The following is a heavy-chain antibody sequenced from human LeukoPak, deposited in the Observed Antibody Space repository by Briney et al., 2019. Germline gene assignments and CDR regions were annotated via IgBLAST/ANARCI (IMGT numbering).Heavy chain of an antibody. Sequence: GGSLRLSCAASGFTVSSNHNHMSWDRQAPGKGLEWVSVIYSGGTIFYADSVKGRFTISRDNSKNTVYLEVNSLRAEDTAVYYCARDGENHYYDYWGQGTLVTVST. V-gene: IGHV3-66*01. CDR1: GFTVSSNHNH. CDR2: IYSGGTI. CDR3: ARDGENHYYDY. J-gene: IGHJ4*02. D-gene: IGHD7-27*01.